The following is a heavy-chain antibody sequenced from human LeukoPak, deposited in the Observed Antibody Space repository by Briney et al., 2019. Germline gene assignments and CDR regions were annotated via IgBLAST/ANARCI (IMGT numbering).Heavy chain of an antibody. CDR2: VNRDGSET. V-gene: IGHV3-7*03. Sequence: GGSLRLSCAASGFALSSHWMTWVRQVPGRGPEWVANVNRDGSETYYLDSVKGRFTISKDNAKNSLYLQRNSLRAENTALYHCARNNGMDVWGQGTTVIVSS. CDR1: GFALSSHW. CDR3: ARNNGMDV. J-gene: IGHJ6*02.